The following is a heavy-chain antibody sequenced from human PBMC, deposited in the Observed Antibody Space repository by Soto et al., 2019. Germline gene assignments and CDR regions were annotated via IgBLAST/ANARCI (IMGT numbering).Heavy chain of an antibody. J-gene: IGHJ6*02. CDR3: ARGERAVAGYYYYGMDV. Sequence: GASVKVSCKASGYTFTGYYMHWVRQAPGQGLEWMGWINPNSGGTNYAQKFQGRVTMTRDTSISTAYMELSRLRSDDTAVYYCARGERAVAGYYYYGMDVWGQGTTVTVS. V-gene: IGHV1-2*02. CDR1: GYTFTGYY. D-gene: IGHD6-19*01. CDR2: INPNSGGT.